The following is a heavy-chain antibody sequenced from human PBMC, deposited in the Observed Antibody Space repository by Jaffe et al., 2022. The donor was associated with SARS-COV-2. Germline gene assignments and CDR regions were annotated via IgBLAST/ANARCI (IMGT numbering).Heavy chain of an antibody. CDR3: AREDTAMVLHYMDV. J-gene: IGHJ6*03. CDR2: IYHSGST. Sequence: QVQLQESGPGLVKPSETLSLTCTVSGYSISSGYYWGWIRQPPGKGLEWIGSIYHSGSTYYNPSLKSRVTISVDTSKNQFSLKLSSVTAADTAVYYCAREDTAMVLHYMDVWGKGTTVTVSS. CDR1: GYSISSGYY. D-gene: IGHD5-18*01. V-gene: IGHV4-38-2*02.